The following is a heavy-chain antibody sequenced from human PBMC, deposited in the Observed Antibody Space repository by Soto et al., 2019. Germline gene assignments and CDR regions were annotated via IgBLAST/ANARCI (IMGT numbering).Heavy chain of an antibody. CDR2: MNPNSGNT. D-gene: IGHD2-15*01. J-gene: IGHJ2*01. Sequence: GASVKVSCKASGYTFTSYDINWVRQATGQGLEWMGWMNPNSGNTGYAQKFQGRVTMTRNTSISTAYMELSSLRSEDTAVYYCARGLQDGGSCCTCYWYFDLWGRGTLVTVPQ. CDR3: ARGLQDGGSCCTCYWYFDL. CDR1: GYTFTSYD. V-gene: IGHV1-8*01.